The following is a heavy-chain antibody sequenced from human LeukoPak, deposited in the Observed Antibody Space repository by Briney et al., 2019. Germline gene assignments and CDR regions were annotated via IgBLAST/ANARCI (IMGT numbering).Heavy chain of an antibody. CDR3: AKDLGGSGSYYSMDV. D-gene: IGHD3-10*01. Sequence: GGSLRLSCAASGFTFSSYGMHWVRQAPGKGLEWVAFIRYDGSNKYYADSVKGRFTISRDNSKNTLYLQMNSLRAEDTAVYYCAKDLGGSGSYYSMDVWGKGTTVTISS. CDR1: GFTFSSYG. CDR2: IRYDGSNK. J-gene: IGHJ6*03. V-gene: IGHV3-30*02.